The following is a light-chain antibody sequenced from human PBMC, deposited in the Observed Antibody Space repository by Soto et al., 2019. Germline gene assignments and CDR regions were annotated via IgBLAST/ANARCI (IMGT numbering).Light chain of an antibody. CDR3: QQYGSSYVT. Sequence: EIVLTQSPGTLSLSPCERATLSCRASQSVGSKLAWYRQTPGQAPRLLIYGASTRATDTPARFSGSGAVTDFTLTISRVEPADFALYDYQQYGSSYVTFGQGTQVE. V-gene: IGKV3-20*01. CDR2: GAS. CDR1: QSVGSK. J-gene: IGKJ1*01.